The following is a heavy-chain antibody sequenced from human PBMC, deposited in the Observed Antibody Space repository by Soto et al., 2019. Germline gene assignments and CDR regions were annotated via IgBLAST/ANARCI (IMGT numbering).Heavy chain of an antibody. J-gene: IGHJ4*02. V-gene: IGHV4-34*01. CDR3: ARVDDY. CDR2: INHSGST. Sequence: QVQLQQRGAGLLKPSETLSLTCAVYGGSFSGYYWSWIRQPPGKGLEWIGEINHSGSTNYNPSFKSRVTISVDTSKNQFSLKLSSVTAADTAVYYCARVDDYWGQGTLVTVSS. CDR1: GGSFSGYY.